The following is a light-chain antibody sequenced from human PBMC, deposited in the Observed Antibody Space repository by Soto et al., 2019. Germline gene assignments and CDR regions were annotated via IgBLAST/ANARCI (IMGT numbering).Light chain of an antibody. CDR2: ATS. J-gene: IGKJ1*01. V-gene: IGKV1-5*03. Sequence: DIHLTQSPSTLSASVGDRVTITCRASQSISILLAWYQQKPGKAPNRLIYATSTLETGVSSRFSGSGSGTEFTLTISSLQPDESAAYYCQHYNDFSWTFGQGTKVEIK. CDR3: QHYNDFSWT. CDR1: QSISIL.